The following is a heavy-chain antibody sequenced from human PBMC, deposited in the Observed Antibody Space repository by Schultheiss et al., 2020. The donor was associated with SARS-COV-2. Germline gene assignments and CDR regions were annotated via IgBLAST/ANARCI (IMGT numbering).Heavy chain of an antibody. Sequence: SETLSLTCTVSGGSISSYYWSWFRQPPGKGLEWIGYIYYSGSTNYNPSLKSRVTISVDTSKNQFSLKLSSVTAADTAVYYCARVVRGGRTVDYWGQGTLVTVSS. V-gene: IGHV4-59*08. CDR3: ARVVRGGRTVDY. CDR2: IYYSGST. J-gene: IGHJ4*02. CDR1: GGSISSYY. D-gene: IGHD3-10*01.